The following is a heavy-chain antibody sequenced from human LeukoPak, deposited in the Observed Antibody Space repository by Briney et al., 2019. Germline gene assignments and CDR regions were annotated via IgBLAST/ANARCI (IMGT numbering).Heavy chain of an antibody. CDR3: ARDRPTGASRLFVVQ. CDR2: MSSGGRYI. Sequence: GGSLRLSCAASGSTFSSYSMTWVRQAPGKGLEWVSSMSSGGRYIYYADSVRGRFTISRDNAKNSLYLLMNSLRVEDTAVYYCARDRPTGASRLFVVQWGQGTLVTVSS. CDR1: GSTFSSYS. J-gene: IGHJ4*02. D-gene: IGHD3-3*01. V-gene: IGHV3-21*01.